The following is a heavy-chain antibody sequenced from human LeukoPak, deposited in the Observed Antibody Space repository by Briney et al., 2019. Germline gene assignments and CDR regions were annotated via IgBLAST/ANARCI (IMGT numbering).Heavy chain of an antibody. CDR3: AREAYTSGRRFDP. Sequence: ASVKVSCKASGYTFTSYYMHWVRQAPGQGLEWMGIINPSGGSTSYAQKFQGRVTMTRDTSISTAYMELRRLRSDDTAVYYCAREAYTSGRRFDPWGQGTLVTVSA. CDR1: GYTFTSYY. V-gene: IGHV1-46*01. D-gene: IGHD6-19*01. CDR2: INPSGGST. J-gene: IGHJ5*02.